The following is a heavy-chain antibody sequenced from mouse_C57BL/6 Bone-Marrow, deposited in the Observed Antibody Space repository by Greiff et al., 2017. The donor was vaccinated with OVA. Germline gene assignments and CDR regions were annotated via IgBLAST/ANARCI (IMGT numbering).Heavy chain of an antibody. CDR1: GYTFTSYW. J-gene: IGHJ4*01. CDR3: ARFHYYGSSYVDAMDY. D-gene: IGHD1-1*01. Sequence: QVQLQQPGAELVKPGASVKMSCKASGYTFTSYWITWVKQRPGQGLEWIGDIYPGSGSTNYNEKFKSKATLTVDTSSSTAYMQLSSLTSENSAVYYWARFHYYGSSYVDAMDYWGQGTSVTVSS. V-gene: IGHV1-55*01. CDR2: IYPGSGST.